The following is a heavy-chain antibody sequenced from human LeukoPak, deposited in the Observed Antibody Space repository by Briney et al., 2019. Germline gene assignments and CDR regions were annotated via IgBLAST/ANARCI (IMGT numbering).Heavy chain of an antibody. CDR1: GFTFRSYS. D-gene: IGHD1-26*01. V-gene: IGHV3-23*01. CDR2: ISPSGSST. Sequence: PGGSLRLSCVGSGFTFRSYSMNWVRQAPGKGLEWVSSISPSGSSTWHADSVKGRFTISRDNSKNTLYLQMNSLRAEDTAVYYCAKDSGYSGSYFDFDYWGQGTLVTVSS. CDR3: AKDSGYSGSYFDFDY. J-gene: IGHJ4*02.